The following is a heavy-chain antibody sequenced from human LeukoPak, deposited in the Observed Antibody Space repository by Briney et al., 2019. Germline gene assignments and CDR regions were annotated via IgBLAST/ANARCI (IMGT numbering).Heavy chain of an antibody. CDR3: AREDGSSWPNFDY. CDR2: INPNSGGT. Sequence: ASVKVSCKSSGYTFTGYYMYWVRQAPGQGLEWMGWINPNSGGTNHAQKFQCRVTMTRDTSISTAYMELSRLRSDDTAVYYCAREDGSSWPNFDYWGQGTLVTVSS. J-gene: IGHJ4*02. V-gene: IGHV1-2*02. D-gene: IGHD6-13*01. CDR1: GYTFTGYY.